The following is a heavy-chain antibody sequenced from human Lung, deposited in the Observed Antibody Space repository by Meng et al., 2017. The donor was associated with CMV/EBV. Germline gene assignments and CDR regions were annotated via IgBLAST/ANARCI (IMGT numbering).Heavy chain of an antibody. V-gene: IGHV4-34*01. CDR1: GGSFSGSY. D-gene: IGHD1-7*01. Sequence: SQXXSLTCAVYGGSFSGSYWHWIRQPPGMSLEWIGEIDDTGRTKYSPSLNSRVTMLLDTSKKQFSLKLSSVTAADTAVYYCARLTGTVYVHWFDSWGQGTLVTVS. CDR3: ARLTGTVYVHWFDS. CDR2: IDDTGRT. J-gene: IGHJ5*01.